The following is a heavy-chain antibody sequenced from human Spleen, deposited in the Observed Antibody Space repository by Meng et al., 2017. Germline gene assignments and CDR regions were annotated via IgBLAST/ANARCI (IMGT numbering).Heavy chain of an antibody. V-gene: IGHV3-21*01. J-gene: IGHJ4*02. CDR3: ARDMYFTTGWYKGFDL. Sequence: GESLKISCAASGFSFNNYVMNWVRQAPGKGLEWVSSIGQNSDFIYYADSVRGRFTISRDSAKNSLNLQMHSLRAEDTAMYFCARDMYFTTGWYKGFDLWGQGTLVTGSS. D-gene: IGHD6-19*01. CDR2: IGQNSDFI. CDR1: GFSFNNYV.